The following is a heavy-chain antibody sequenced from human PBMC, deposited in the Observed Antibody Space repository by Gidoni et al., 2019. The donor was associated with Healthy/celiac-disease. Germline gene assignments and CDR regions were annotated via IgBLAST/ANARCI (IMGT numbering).Heavy chain of an antibody. Sequence: QVQLQESGPGLVKPSETLSLTCTVSGGSISSYYWSWIRQPPGKGLEWIGYIYYSGSTNYNPSLKSRVTISVDTSKNQFSLKLSSVTAADTAVYYCARDSNGYCSSTSCYNYWYFDLWGRGTLVTVSS. J-gene: IGHJ2*01. D-gene: IGHD2-2*02. CDR1: GGSISSYY. V-gene: IGHV4-59*01. CDR2: IYYSGST. CDR3: ARDSNGYCSSTSCYNYWYFDL.